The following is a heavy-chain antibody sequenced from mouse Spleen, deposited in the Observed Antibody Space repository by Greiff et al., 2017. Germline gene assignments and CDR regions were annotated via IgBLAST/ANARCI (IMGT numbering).Heavy chain of an antibody. Sequence: QVQLKESGPGLVAPSQSLSITCTISGFSLTSYGVHWVRQPPGKGLEWLVVIWSDGSTTYNSALKSRLSISKDNSKSQVFLKVNSLQADDTAMYYCARHADGLYYAMDYWGQGTSVTVSS. V-gene: IGHV2-6-1*01. D-gene: IGHD2-3*01. CDR1: GFSLTSYG. J-gene: IGHJ4*01. CDR3: ARHADGLYYAMDY. CDR2: IWSDGST.